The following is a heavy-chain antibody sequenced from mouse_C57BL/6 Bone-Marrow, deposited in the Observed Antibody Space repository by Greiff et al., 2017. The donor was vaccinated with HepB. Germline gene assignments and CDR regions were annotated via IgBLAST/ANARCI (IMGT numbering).Heavy chain of an antibody. D-gene: IGHD1-1*01. J-gene: IGHJ2*01. CDR1: GYAFSSSW. CDR3: AISYYYGSSYFDY. Sequence: QVQLQQSGPELVKPGASVKISCKASGYAFSSSWMNWVKQRPGKGLEWIGRIYPGDGDTNYNGKFKGKATLTADKSSSTAYRQLSSLTSEDSAVYFCAISYYYGSSYFDYWGQVTTLTVSS. V-gene: IGHV1-82*01. CDR2: IYPGDGDT.